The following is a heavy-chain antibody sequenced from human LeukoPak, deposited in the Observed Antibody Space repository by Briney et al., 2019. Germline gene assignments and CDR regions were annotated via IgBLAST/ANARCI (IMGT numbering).Heavy chain of an antibody. CDR2: INPSGESI. J-gene: IGHJ4*02. CDR1: GFTFANYA. V-gene: IGHV3-23*01. Sequence: GGSLRLSCAASGFTFANYAMTWVRQTPGKGLEWVSTINPSGESINFADSVKGRFTISRENAESSLYLQMNSLRAEDTAVYYCARGGIQVSGIDEFDYWGQGTLVTVSS. CDR3: ARGGIQVSGIDEFDY. D-gene: IGHD6-19*01.